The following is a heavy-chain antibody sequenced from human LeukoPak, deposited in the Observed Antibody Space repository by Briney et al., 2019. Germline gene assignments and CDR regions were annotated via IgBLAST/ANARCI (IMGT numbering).Heavy chain of an antibody. Sequence: PSETLSLTCTVSGGSISSSSYYWGWIRQPPGKGLEWIGSIYYSGSTYYNPSLKSRVTISVDTSKNQFSLKLSSVTAADTAVYYCASSRYLGYCSGGSCPHDAFDIWGQGTMVTVSS. J-gene: IGHJ3*02. CDR1: GGSISSSSYY. D-gene: IGHD2-15*01. CDR3: ASSRYLGYCSGGSCPHDAFDI. V-gene: IGHV4-39*07. CDR2: IYYSGST.